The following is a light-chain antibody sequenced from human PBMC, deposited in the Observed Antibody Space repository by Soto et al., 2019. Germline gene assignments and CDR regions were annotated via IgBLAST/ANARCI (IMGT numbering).Light chain of an antibody. CDR1: QSLFDSSTNKNY. CDR3: QQYYSPLWT. CDR2: WAS. V-gene: IGKV4-1*01. Sequence: DIVMTQSPDSLAVSLGERATVNCNSSQSLFDSSTNKNYLAWYQQKPGQPPKLLIYWASARESGVPDRFSGSGSGTHFTLPITTLQGEDVAVYYCQQYYSPLWTFGQGSKVEVK. J-gene: IGKJ1*01.